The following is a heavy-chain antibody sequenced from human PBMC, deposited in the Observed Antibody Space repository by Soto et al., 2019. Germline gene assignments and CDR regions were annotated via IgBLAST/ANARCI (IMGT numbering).Heavy chain of an antibody. Sequence: QGQLVQSGGEVKKPGASVKVSCKASGYTFTRYGISWVRQAPGQGLEWMGWISGYNGDTKYAQKCQGRVSVTVDTSTTTAYMELRSLTSEDTAVYYCAKNGQPPYYYYGMDVWGQGTTVTVSS. CDR1: GYTFTRYG. J-gene: IGHJ6*02. CDR2: ISGYNGDT. D-gene: IGHD2-8*01. V-gene: IGHV1-18*01. CDR3: AKNGQPPYYYYGMDV.